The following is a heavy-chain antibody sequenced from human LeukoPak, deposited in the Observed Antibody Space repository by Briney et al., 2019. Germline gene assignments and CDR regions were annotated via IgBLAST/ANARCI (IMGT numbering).Heavy chain of an antibody. CDR1: GFTFSSYW. CDR2: INRDGSET. Sequence: GGSLRLSCAASGFTFSSYWMYWVRQAPGKGLVWVSRINRDGSETNYAESVRGRITVSRDNAKNTLHLQVHSLRAEDTAVYYCARVVGGYLDYWGQGTLVTVSS. D-gene: IGHD3-22*01. J-gene: IGHJ4*02. V-gene: IGHV3-74*01. CDR3: ARVVGGYLDY.